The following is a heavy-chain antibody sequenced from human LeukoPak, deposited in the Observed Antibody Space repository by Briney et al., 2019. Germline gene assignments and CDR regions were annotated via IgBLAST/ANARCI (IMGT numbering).Heavy chain of an antibody. V-gene: IGHV4-39*01. D-gene: IGHD5-12*01. Sequence: SETLSLTCTVSGGSISSSSYYWGWIRQPPGRGLEWIGSIYYSGNTYYNPSLKSRVTISVDTSKNQFSLKLSSVTAADTAVYYCARQQNRGYGLPFDYWGQGTLVTVSS. CDR1: GGSISSSSYY. CDR3: ARQQNRGYGLPFDY. CDR2: IYYSGNT. J-gene: IGHJ4*02.